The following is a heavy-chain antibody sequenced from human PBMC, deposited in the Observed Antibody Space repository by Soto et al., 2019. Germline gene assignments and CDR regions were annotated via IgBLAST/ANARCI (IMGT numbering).Heavy chain of an antibody. J-gene: IGHJ3*02. V-gene: IGHV3-30-3*01. CDR1: GFTFSSYA. Sequence: GALRLSCAASGFTFSSYAMHWVRQAPGKGLEWVAVISYDGSNKYYADSVKGRFTISRDNSKNTLYLQMNSLRAEDTAVYYCAREITMIVVAAFGIWGQGTMVTVSS. CDR2: ISYDGSNK. D-gene: IGHD3-22*01. CDR3: AREITMIVVAAFGI.